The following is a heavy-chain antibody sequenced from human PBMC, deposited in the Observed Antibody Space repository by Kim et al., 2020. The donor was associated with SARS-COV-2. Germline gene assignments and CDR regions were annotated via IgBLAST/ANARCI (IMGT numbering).Heavy chain of an antibody. Sequence: SETLSLTCAVSGGSISSGGYSWSWIRQPPGKGLEWIGYIYHSGSTYYNPSLKSRVTISVDRSKNQFSLKLSSVTAADTAVYYCARVRLGYCSSTSCSGPGWGMDVWGQGTTVTVSS. D-gene: IGHD2-2*01. J-gene: IGHJ6*02. CDR2: IYHSGST. CDR1: GGSISSGGYS. CDR3: ARVRLGYCSSTSCSGPGWGMDV. V-gene: IGHV4-30-2*01.